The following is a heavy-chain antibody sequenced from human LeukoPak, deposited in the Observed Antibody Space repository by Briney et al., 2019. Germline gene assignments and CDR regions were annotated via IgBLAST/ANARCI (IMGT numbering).Heavy chain of an antibody. J-gene: IGHJ5*02. V-gene: IGHV1-8*01. CDR2: MNHESGST. D-gene: IGHD4-17*01. CDR3: ARGPRDYDESIRYNWFDP. Sequence: ASVKVSCKASGHTFIKCDINWVRQATGQGLEWMGGMNHESGSTGYAQKFQGRATPTRDTSISTAYMELSSLRSEDTAVYYCARGPRDYDESIRYNWFDPWGQGTLVTVSS. CDR1: GHTFIKCD.